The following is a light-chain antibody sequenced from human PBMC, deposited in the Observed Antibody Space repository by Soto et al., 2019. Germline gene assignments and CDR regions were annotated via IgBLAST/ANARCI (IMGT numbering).Light chain of an antibody. CDR1: QYVGTR. V-gene: IGKV3-15*01. CDR2: SAS. Sequence: EIVLTQSPATLSSSPGETATLSCRASQYVGTRLAWYQHKPGQAPRLLIYSASTRATGVPARFSGSGSGTEFTLTISSLQSEDFAVYYCQQYNTWPPYTFGQGTKVDIK. J-gene: IGKJ2*01. CDR3: QQYNTWPPYT.